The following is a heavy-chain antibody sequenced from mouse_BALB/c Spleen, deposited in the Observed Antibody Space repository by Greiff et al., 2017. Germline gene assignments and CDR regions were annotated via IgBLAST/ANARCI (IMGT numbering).Heavy chain of an antibody. V-gene: IGHV1-26*01. CDR1: GYTFTDYY. CDR2: VNPNNGGT. CDR3: ARSGLLWTLDD. D-gene: IGHD2-10*01. J-gene: IGHJ2*01. Sequence: EVQLQQSGPELVKPGASVKISCKASGYTFTDYYMNWVKQSHGKSLEWIGLVNPNNGGTSYNQKFKGKATLTVDKSSSTAYMELRSLTSEDSAVYYCARSGLLWTLDDWGQGTTLTVSS.